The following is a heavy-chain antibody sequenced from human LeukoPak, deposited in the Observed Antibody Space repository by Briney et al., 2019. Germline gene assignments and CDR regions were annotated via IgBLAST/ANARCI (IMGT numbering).Heavy chain of an antibody. J-gene: IGHJ4*01. V-gene: IGHV4-59*08. D-gene: IGHD3-22*01. CDR2: IYSSGSA. CDR1: GASINNNF. CDR3: ARHRDYYDT. Sequence: SETLSLTCTVSGASINNNFWTWIRQPPGKGLEWIVYIYSSGSANYNPSLKSRVIISRDTSKNQISLNLTSVTAADTALYFCARHRDYYDTWGHGTLVTVSS.